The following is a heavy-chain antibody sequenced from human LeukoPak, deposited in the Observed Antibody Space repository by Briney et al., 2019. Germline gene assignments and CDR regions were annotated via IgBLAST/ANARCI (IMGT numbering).Heavy chain of an antibody. CDR3: ARVGIVVVPAAPGPFYYYYYMDV. V-gene: IGHV1-8*03. J-gene: IGHJ6*03. CDR2: MNPNSGNT. CDR1: GYTFTSYD. Sequence: GASVKVSCKASGYTFTSYDINWVRQATGQGLEWMGWMNPNSGNTGYAQKFQDRVTITRNTSISTAYMELSSLRSEDTAVYYCARVGIVVVPAAPGPFYYYYYMDVWGKGTTVTVSS. D-gene: IGHD2-2*03.